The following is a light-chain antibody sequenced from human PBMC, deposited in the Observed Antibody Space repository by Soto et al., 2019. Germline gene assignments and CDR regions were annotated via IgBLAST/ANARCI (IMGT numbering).Light chain of an antibody. J-gene: IGLJ3*02. V-gene: IGLV4-69*01. CDR2: LNSDGSH. CDR3: QTWGTGTWV. CDR1: SGHSNYA. Sequence: QTVVTQSPSASASLGASVKLTCTLSSGHSNYAIAWHQQQPEKGPRYLMKLNSDGSHSKGDGIPDRFSGSSSEAERYLTISSLQSEDEADYYCQTWGTGTWVFGGGTKLTVL.